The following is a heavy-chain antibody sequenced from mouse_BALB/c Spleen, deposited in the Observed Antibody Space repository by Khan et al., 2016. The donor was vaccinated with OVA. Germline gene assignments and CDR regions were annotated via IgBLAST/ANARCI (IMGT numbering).Heavy chain of an antibody. Sequence: QVQLKQSGAELAKPGASVKMSCKASGYTFINYWILWVKQRPGQGLEWIGYINPSTGYTEYNQNFKDKATLTADKSSSTAYMQLSSLTSEDSAVYYGARRGLRLDFDYWGQGNTLTVSS. J-gene: IGHJ2*01. CDR1: GYTFINYW. CDR3: ARRGLRLDFDY. V-gene: IGHV1-7*01. D-gene: IGHD1-1*01. CDR2: INPSTGYT.